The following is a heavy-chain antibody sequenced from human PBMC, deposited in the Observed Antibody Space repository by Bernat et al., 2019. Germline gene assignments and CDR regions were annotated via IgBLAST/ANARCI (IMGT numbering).Heavy chain of an antibody. Sequence: QVQLVESGGGVVQPGRSQRLSCAASGFTFSSYGMHWVRQAPGKGLEWVAVIWYDGSNKYYADSVKGRFTISRDNSKNTLYLQMNSLRAEDTAVYYCARDMIGYCSSTSCYGGTYFDYWGQGTLVTVSS. CDR3: ARDMIGYCSSTSCYGGTYFDY. D-gene: IGHD2-2*01. V-gene: IGHV3-33*01. CDR2: IWYDGSNK. J-gene: IGHJ4*02. CDR1: GFTFSSYG.